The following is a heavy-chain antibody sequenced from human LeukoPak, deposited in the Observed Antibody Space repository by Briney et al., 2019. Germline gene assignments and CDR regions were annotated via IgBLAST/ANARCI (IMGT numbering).Heavy chain of an antibody. D-gene: IGHD3-9*01. Sequence: GASVKVSCKASGGTFSSYAISWVRQAPGQGLEWMGRIIPILGIANYAQKFQGRVTITADKSTSTAYMELSSLRSEDTAVYYCARSYDILTGYYVLRHWGQGTLVTVSS. CDR1: GGTFSSYA. J-gene: IGHJ4*02. CDR3: ARSYDILTGYYVLRH. V-gene: IGHV1-69*04. CDR2: IIPILGIA.